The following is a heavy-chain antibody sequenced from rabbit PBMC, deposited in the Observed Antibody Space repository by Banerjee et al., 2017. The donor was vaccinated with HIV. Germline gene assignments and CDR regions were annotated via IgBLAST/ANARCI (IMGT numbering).Heavy chain of an antibody. CDR1: GFSFSSSYY. CDR3: ARGYAGYAGYGYVVNYFNL. D-gene: IGHD6-1*01. V-gene: IGHV1S40*01. J-gene: IGHJ4*01. Sequence: QSLEESGGDLVKPGASLTLTCTASGFSFSSSYYMCWVRQAPGKGLEWIACIYAGSSGNTYYASWAKGRFTISKTSSTTVTLQMTSLTAADTATYFCARGYAGYAGYGYVVNYFNLWGQGTHVTVS. CDR2: IYAGSSGNT.